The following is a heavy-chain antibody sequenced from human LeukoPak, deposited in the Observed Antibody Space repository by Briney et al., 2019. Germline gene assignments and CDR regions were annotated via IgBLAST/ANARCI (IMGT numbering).Heavy chain of an antibody. D-gene: IGHD3-3*01. CDR3: ARRSDFWSPYGMDV. J-gene: IGHJ6*02. CDR1: GGSISSSSYY. Sequence: SETLSLTCTVSGGSISSSSYYWGWIRQPPGKGLEWIGSIYYSGSTYYNPSLKSRVTISVDTSKNQFSLKLSSVTAADTAVYYCARRSDFWSPYGMDVWGQGTTVTVSS. CDR2: IYYSGST. V-gene: IGHV4-39*01.